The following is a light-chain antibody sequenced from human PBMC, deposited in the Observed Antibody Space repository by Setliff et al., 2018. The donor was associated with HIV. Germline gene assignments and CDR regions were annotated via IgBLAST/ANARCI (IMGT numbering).Light chain of an antibody. CDR3: QQYFSTPFT. J-gene: IGKJ5*01. Sequence: DIVMTQSPDSLAVPLGERATINCKSSQNILYNKNYLAWYRQKPGQPPNLLIYWASTRESGVPDRFSGSGSGTDFTLTISSLQAEDVAVYYCQQYFSTPFTFGQGTRLEI. V-gene: IGKV4-1*01. CDR1: QNILYNKNY. CDR2: WAS.